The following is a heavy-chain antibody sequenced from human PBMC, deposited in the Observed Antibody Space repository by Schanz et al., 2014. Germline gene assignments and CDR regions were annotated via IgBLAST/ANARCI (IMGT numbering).Heavy chain of an antibody. V-gene: IGHV3-74*01. Sequence: VQLVQSGGGVVQPGGSLRLSCAASGFTFTSYSMHWVRQAPGKGLVWVSRTSNDGSFTTFADSVKGRFTISRDNSKDTVYLQMNSLRAEDTAVYYCARDLAGGGNDVWGQGTLVTVSS. CDR2: TSNDGSFT. CDR1: GFTFTSYS. CDR3: ARDLAGGGNDV. D-gene: IGHD2-15*01. J-gene: IGHJ4*02.